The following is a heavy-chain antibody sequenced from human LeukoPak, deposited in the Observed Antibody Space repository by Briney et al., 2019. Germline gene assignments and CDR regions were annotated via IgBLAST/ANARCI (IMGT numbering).Heavy chain of an antibody. J-gene: IGHJ4*02. V-gene: IGHV3-48*02. CDR3: ARDGQWAYYYDSSGYYYDY. D-gene: IGHD3-22*01. CDR2: ISSSSSTI. CDR1: GFTFSSYS. Sequence: GGSLRLSCAASGFTFSSYSMNWVRQAPGKGLEWVSYISSSSSTIYYADSVKGRFTISRDNAKNSLYLQMDSLRDEDTAVYYCARDGQWAYYYDSSGYYYDYWGQGTLVTVSS.